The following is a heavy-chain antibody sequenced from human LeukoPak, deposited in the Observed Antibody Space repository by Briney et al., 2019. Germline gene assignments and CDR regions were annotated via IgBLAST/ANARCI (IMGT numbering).Heavy chain of an antibody. CDR3: ARVFYDILTGYSQYYFDY. V-gene: IGHV1-18*01. D-gene: IGHD3-9*01. CDR1: GYAFTTNR. J-gene: IGHJ4*02. Sequence: ASVKVSCKPSGYAFTTNRISWVRQAPGHGLEWMGWISVYNGNTNYAQNLQGRVTMTTDTSTSTAYMELRSLRSDDTAVYYCARVFYDILTGYSQYYFDYWVQGPLVTDSS. CDR2: ISVYNGNT.